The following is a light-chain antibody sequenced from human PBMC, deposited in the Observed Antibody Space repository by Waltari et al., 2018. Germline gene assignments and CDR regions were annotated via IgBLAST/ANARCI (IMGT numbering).Light chain of an antibody. Sequence: DIQMTQSPSSLSASVGDRAPITCRESQVISDSLAGYQQEPGKAPKLLLYVTSRLESGVPSRFSGSGSGTDYTLTISSLQTEDFATYYCHQYDITPWTFGQGTKVEIK. CDR3: HQYDITPWT. CDR1: QVISDS. J-gene: IGKJ1*01. CDR2: VTS. V-gene: IGKV1-NL1*01.